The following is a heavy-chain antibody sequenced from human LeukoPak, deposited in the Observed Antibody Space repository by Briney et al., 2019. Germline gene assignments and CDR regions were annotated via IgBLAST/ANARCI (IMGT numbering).Heavy chain of an antibody. CDR1: GYSFTSYW. V-gene: IGHV5-51*03. Sequence: GVSLKLLCRGSGYSFTSYWNGGVRQIPGKGLEGMGIIYPGDSDTRYSPSFQGQVTISADKSISTAYLQWSSLKASDTAMYYCASFGSYYYDSSAPGDYWGQGTLVTVSS. J-gene: IGHJ4*02. D-gene: IGHD3-22*01. CDR2: IYPGDSDT. CDR3: ASFGSYYYDSSAPGDY.